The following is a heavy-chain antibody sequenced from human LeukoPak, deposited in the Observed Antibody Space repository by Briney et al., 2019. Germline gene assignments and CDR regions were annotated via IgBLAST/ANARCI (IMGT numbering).Heavy chain of an antibody. CDR3: ARIIPTAGFDY. CDR2: IYPGDSDT. Sequence: GESLKISCKGSGYSFTSYWISWVRQMPGKGLEWMGIIYPGDSDTRYSPSFQGQVTISADRSISTAYLQWSSLKASDTAMYYCARIIPTAGFDYWGQGTLVTVSS. D-gene: IGHD6-13*01. V-gene: IGHV5-51*01. CDR1: GYSFTSYW. J-gene: IGHJ4*02.